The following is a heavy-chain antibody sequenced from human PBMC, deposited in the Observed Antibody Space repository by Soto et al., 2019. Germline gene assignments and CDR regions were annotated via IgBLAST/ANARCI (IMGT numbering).Heavy chain of an antibody. CDR2: IYYSGST. CDR3: ARGGTAKEVDAFDI. J-gene: IGHJ3*02. CDR1: DGSISSYY. D-gene: IGHD1-1*01. Sequence: SETLSLTCTVSDGSISSYYWSWIRQPPGKGLEWIGYIYYSGSTNYNPSLKSRVTISVDTSKNQFSLKLSSVTAADTAVYYCARGGTAKEVDAFDIWGQGTMVTVSS. V-gene: IGHV4-59*01.